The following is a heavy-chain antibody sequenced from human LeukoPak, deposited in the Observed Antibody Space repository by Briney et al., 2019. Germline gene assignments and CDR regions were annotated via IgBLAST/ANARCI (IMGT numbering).Heavy chain of an antibody. CDR3: ARVLWNYQAQGPPGY. CDR1: GYTFTSYY. V-gene: IGHV1-46*01. CDR2: INPSGGST. D-gene: IGHD1-7*01. J-gene: IGHJ4*02. Sequence: ASVKVSCKASGYTFTSYYMHWVRQAPGQGLEWMGIINPSGGSTSYAQKFQGRVTITRDTSASTAYMELSSLRSEDTAVYYCARVLWNYQAQGPPGYWGQGTLVTVSS.